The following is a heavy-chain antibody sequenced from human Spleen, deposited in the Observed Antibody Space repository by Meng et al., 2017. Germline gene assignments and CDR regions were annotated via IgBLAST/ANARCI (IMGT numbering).Heavy chain of an antibody. CDR2: INPNSGGT. Sequence: QVQLVQSGAEVEEPGASMRLSCGASGYTFTGYYMHWVRQAPGQGLEGIGRINPNSGGTNYAQKFPGRVTMTRDTSISTAYMELSRLRSDDTAIYYCASYYLGCYWGQGTLVTVSS. CDR1: GYTFTGYY. V-gene: IGHV1-2*06. J-gene: IGHJ4*02. CDR3: ASYYLGCY. D-gene: IGHD1-26*01.